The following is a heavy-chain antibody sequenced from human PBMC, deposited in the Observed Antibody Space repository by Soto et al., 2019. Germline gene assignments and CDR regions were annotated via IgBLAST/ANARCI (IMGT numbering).Heavy chain of an antibody. CDR2: IYYSGST. Sequence: SETLSLTCTVSGGSISSYYWSWIRQPPGKGLEWIGYIYYSGSTNYNPSLKSRVTISVDTSKNQFSLKLSSVTAADTAEYYCARHERRGIGYDPDSFTDYWGQGSLVTVSS. J-gene: IGHJ4*02. D-gene: IGHD5-12*01. V-gene: IGHV4-59*08. CDR3: ARHERRGIGYDPDSFTDY. CDR1: GGSISSYY.